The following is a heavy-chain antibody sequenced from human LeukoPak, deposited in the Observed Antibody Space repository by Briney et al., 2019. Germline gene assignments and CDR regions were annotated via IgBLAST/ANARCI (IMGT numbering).Heavy chain of an antibody. CDR3: ARDLSGLRNWFDP. CDR1: GGTFSSYA. J-gene: IGHJ5*02. D-gene: IGHD3-22*01. Sequence: SVKVSCKASGGTFSSYAISWVRQAPGQGLEWMGRIIPIFGTANYAQKFQGRVTITTDESTSTAYMELSSLRSDDTAVYYCARDLSGLRNWFDPWGQGTLVTVSS. CDR2: IIPIFGTA. V-gene: IGHV1-69*05.